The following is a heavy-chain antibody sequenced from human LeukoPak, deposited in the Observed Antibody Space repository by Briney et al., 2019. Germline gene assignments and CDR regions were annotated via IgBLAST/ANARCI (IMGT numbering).Heavy chain of an antibody. D-gene: IGHD6-19*01. J-gene: IGHJ4*02. CDR1: GFTFSSYA. Sequence: PGGSLRLSCAASGFTFSSYAMHWVRQAPGKGLEWVAVISYDGSNKYYADSVKGRFTISRDNSKNTLYLQMNSLRAEDTAVYYCAKAIEPYSSNGEGLVAVDYWGQGTLVTVSS. CDR2: ISYDGSNK. CDR3: AKAIEPYSSNGEGLVAVDY. V-gene: IGHV3-30-3*01.